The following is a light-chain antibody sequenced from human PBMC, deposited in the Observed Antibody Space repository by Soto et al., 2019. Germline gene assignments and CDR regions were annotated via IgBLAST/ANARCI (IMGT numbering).Light chain of an antibody. CDR2: GAS. CDR1: QSVSSN. J-gene: IGKJ5*01. Sequence: EIVMTQSPANLSVSPGERATLSCRASQSVSSNLAWYQQKPGQAPRLLIYGASTRATGIPARFSGSGSGTEFTLTRSSLQSEDFAVYYCQQYNNWPPVTFGQGTRLEIK. V-gene: IGKV3-15*01. CDR3: QQYNNWPPVT.